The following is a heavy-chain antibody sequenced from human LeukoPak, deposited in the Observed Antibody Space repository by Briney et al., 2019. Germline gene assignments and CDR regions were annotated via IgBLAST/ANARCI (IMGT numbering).Heavy chain of an antibody. CDR1: GGSISSNNNY. CDR3: ARQRIAEADLRGYFDY. CDR2: MDYSGST. V-gene: IGHV4-39*01. D-gene: IGHD6-19*01. Sequence: SETLSLSCTVSGGSISSNNNYWGWIRQPPGKGLEWIGSMDYSGSTYYNPSLKSRITISVDTSKNQFSLELSSVTAADTAVYFCARQRIAEADLRGYFDYWGQGTLVTVSS. J-gene: IGHJ4*02.